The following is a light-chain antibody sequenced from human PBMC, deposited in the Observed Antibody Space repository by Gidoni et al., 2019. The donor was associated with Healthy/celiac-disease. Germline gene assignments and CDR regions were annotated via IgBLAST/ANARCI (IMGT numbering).Light chain of an antibody. CDR2: KAS. CDR1: QSISSW. J-gene: IGKJ1*01. Sequence: DIQMTQSPSTLSASVGDRVTITCRASQSISSWLAWYQQKPGKAPKLLIYKASSLESGVPSRFSGSGSGTEFTLTISSLQPDDFATYYCQHRETFXHXTKVXIK. CDR3: QHRET. V-gene: IGKV1-5*03.